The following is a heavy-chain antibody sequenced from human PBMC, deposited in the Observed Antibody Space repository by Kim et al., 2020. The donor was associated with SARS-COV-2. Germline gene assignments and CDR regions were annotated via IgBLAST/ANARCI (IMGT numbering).Heavy chain of an antibody. CDR1: GFTFSSYA. V-gene: IGHV3-23*01. D-gene: IGHD6-13*01. J-gene: IGHJ4*02. CDR2: ISGSGGST. Sequence: GGSLRLSCAASGFTFSSYAMSWVRQAQGKGLDWFSAISGSGGSTSYADSVKGRFTISRDNSKNTLYLQMNSLRAEDTAVYYCAKDRHSSSWYPFDYWGQGTLVTVSS. CDR3: AKDRHSSSWYPFDY.